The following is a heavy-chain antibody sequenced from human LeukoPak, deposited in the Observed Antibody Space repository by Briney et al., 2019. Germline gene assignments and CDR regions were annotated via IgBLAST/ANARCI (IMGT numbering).Heavy chain of an antibody. V-gene: IGHV3-23*01. CDR3: ARDFFPGYSSGWTFDY. Sequence: GGSLRLSCSASGFTFTTYAMTWVRQPPGKGLEWVSGISGTGDTASYADSVKGRFTISRDNSKNTLYLQMNSLRAEDTAVYYCARDFFPGYSSGWTFDYWGQGTLVTVSS. D-gene: IGHD6-19*01. J-gene: IGHJ4*02. CDR2: ISGTGDTA. CDR1: GFTFTTYA.